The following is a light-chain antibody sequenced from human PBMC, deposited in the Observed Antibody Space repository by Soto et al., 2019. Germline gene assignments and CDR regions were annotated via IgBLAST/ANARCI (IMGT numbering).Light chain of an antibody. CDR2: EVS. V-gene: IGLV2-8*01. CDR1: SSDVGGYDY. Sequence: QSVLTQPPSASGSPGQSVTISCTGTSSDVGGYDYISWYQQHPGKAPKLMLYEVSERPSGVPDRFSGSKSGNTASLTVSGLQAEDEADYYCISHADNYNWVFGGGTKLTVL. CDR3: ISHADNYNWV. J-gene: IGLJ3*02.